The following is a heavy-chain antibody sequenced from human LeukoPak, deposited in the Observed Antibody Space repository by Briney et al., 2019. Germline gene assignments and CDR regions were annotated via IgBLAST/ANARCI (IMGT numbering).Heavy chain of an antibody. Sequence: GGSLRLSCEASGFTFGTFWMSWVRQAPGKGLEWVANINQGGETDYVDSVKGRFTIARDDSKNLLYLQMNSLRPEDTAMYFCARDPYNGDYGDFYYYYMDVWGKGTTVTISS. CDR3: ARDPYNGDYGDFYYYYMDV. D-gene: IGHD3-16*01. V-gene: IGHV3-7*01. CDR1: GFTFGTFW. J-gene: IGHJ6*03. CDR2: INQGGET.